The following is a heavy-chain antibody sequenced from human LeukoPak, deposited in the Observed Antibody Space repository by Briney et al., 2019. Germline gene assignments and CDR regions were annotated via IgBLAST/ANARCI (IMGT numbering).Heavy chain of an antibody. D-gene: IGHD3-9*01. CDR3: ARGHYDVLAASYKWTPDY. CDR1: GFTFNTFN. V-gene: IGHV3-21*01. CDR2: ITSGGDYI. J-gene: IGHJ4*02. Sequence: GGSLRLSCAASGFTFNTFNMNWVRQAPGKGLEWVSSITSGGDYIYYADSVKGRFTTSRDNAKNSLSLQLNILGVGDTAVYYCARGHYDVLAASYKWTPDYWGQGTLVTVSS.